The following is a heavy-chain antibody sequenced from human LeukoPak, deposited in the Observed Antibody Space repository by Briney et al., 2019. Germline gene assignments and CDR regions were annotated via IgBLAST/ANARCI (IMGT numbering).Heavy chain of an antibody. J-gene: IGHJ4*02. Sequence: GGSLRLSCAASGFTFSSSAMSWVRQVPGKGLEWVSGISASGGSTSYADSVKGRFTISRDNSKNTLYLQMNSLRAEDTAVYYCAKDPPSSGTTFDYWGQGTLVTVSS. CDR3: AKDPPSSGTTFDY. V-gene: IGHV3-23*01. CDR1: GFTFSSSA. CDR2: ISASGGST. D-gene: IGHD2/OR15-2a*01.